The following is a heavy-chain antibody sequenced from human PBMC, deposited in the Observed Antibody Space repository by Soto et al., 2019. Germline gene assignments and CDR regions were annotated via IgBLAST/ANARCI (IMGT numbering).Heavy chain of an antibody. CDR3: ARHPSYYYGSSGYWTYFDY. CDR1: GYSFTSYW. J-gene: IGHJ4*02. D-gene: IGHD3-22*01. CDR2: IYPGDSDT. Sequence: GESLKISCKGSGYSFTSYWIGWVRQMPGKGLEWMGIIYPGDSDTRYSPSFQGQVTISADKSISTAYLQWSSLKASDTAMYYCARHPSYYYGSSGYWTYFDYWGQGTLVTVSS. V-gene: IGHV5-51*01.